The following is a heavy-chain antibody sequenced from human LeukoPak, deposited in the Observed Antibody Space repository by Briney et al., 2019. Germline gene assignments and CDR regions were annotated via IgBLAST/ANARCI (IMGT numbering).Heavy chain of an antibody. V-gene: IGHV7-4-1*02. CDR1: GYTFTSYA. J-gene: IGHJ6*03. CDR2: INTNTGNP. D-gene: IGHD2-21*02. CDR3: AREYSGYDPRGSCGGDCYSPEDYYYYYMDV. Sequence: ASVKVSCKASGYTFTSYAMNWVRQAPGQGLEWMGWINTNTGNPTYAQGFTGRFVFSLDTSVSTAYLQISSLKAEDTAVYYCAREYSGYDPRGSCGGDCYSPEDYYYYYMDVWGKGTTVTVSS.